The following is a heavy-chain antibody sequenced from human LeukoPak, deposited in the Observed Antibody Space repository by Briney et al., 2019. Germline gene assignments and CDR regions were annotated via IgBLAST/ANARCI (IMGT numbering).Heavy chain of an antibody. D-gene: IGHD6-6*01. J-gene: IGHJ4*02. V-gene: IGHV4-34*01. Sequence: SETLSLTCAVYGGSFSGYYWSWIRQPPGKGLEWIGEINHSGSTNYNPSLKSRVTISVDTSKNQFSLKLSSVTAADTAVYYCARVQLVRESTACYFDYWGQGTLVTVSS. CDR1: GGSFSGYY. CDR2: INHSGST. CDR3: ARVQLVRESTACYFDY.